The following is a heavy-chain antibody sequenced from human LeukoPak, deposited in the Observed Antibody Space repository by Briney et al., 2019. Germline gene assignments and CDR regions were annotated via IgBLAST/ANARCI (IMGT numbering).Heavy chain of an antibody. CDR2: IDYRGSA. Sequence: PSETLSLTCIVSGGSINSRDYYWGWVRQPPGKGLEWVATIDYRGSAYYSPSLRSRLTISVDTSNNHFSVKLSSVTAADTALYFCGRHWGGHGPLDYWGQGALVTVSS. J-gene: IGHJ4*02. CDR3: GRHWGGHGPLDY. D-gene: IGHD3-16*01. V-gene: IGHV4-39*01. CDR1: GGSINSRDYY.